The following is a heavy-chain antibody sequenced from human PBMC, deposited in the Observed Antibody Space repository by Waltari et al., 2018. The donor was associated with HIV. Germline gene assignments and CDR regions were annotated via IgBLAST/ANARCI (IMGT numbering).Heavy chain of an antibody. J-gene: IGHJ4*02. D-gene: IGHD6-13*01. CDR1: GFTFSSYS. Sequence: EVQLVESGGGLVKPGGSLRLSCAASGFTFSSYSMNWVRQAPGKGLEWVSSISSSSSYIYYADSGKGRFTISRDNAKNSLYLQMNSLRAEDTAVYYCARSGYSSSWYGGVYFDYWGQGTLVTVSS. V-gene: IGHV3-21*01. CDR3: ARSGYSSSWYGGVYFDY. CDR2: ISSSSSYI.